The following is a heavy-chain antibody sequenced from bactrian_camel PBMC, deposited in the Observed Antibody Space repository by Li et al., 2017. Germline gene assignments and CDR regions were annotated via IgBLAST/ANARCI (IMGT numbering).Heavy chain of an antibody. CDR1: GFTFSSHW. J-gene: IGHJ4*01. D-gene: IGHD6*01. V-gene: IGHV3S25*01. CDR3: VRDVGGGSWGFNY. Sequence: VQLVESGGGLVQPGGSLRLSCAASGFTFSSHWMYWVRQAPGKGLEWVSTINSAGRSTYHADSVKGRFTISRDNAKNTVYLQMNTLKPEDTAVYYCVRDVGGGSWGFNYWGQGTQVTVS. CDR2: INSAGRST.